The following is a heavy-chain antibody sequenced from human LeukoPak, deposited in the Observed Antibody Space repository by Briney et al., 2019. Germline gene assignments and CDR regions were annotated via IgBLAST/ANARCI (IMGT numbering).Heavy chain of an antibody. CDR3: ARHKRDSSGYFIDS. Sequence: GESLKISCEASGYSFTPYWIGWVRQMHGKGLEWVGIVYPADSDTRYSPSFQGQVTISADKSIRTAYLQWSSLKASDTAIYYCARHKRDSSGYFIDSWGQGTPVTVSS. CDR2: VYPADSDT. CDR1: GYSFTPYW. J-gene: IGHJ4*02. D-gene: IGHD3-22*01. V-gene: IGHV5-51*01.